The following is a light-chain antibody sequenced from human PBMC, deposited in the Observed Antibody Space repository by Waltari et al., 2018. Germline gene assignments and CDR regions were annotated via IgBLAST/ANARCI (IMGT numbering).Light chain of an antibody. CDR2: GAS. CDR1: QSVSSN. J-gene: IGKJ2*01. Sequence: EIVMTQSPATLSVSPGARATLSCRASQSVSSNLAWYQQKPGQPLRLLIYGASTRATGIPAMFSCSGSGTEFTLTISSLQSEDFAVYYCQQHNNWPRTFGQGTKLEIK. CDR3: QQHNNWPRT. V-gene: IGKV3-15*01.